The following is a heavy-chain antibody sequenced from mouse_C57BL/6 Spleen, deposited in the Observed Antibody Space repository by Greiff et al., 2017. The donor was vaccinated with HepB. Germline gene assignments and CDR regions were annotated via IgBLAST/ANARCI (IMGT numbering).Heavy chain of an antibody. Sequence: EVMLVESEGGLVQPGSSMKLSCTASGFTFSDYYMAWVRQVPEKGLEWVANINYDGSSTYYLDSLKSRFIISRDNAKNILYLQMSSLKSEDTATYYCARAPYDYEAYYAMDYWGQGTSVTVSS. J-gene: IGHJ4*01. CDR2: INYDGSST. D-gene: IGHD2-4*01. V-gene: IGHV5-16*01. CDR1: GFTFSDYY. CDR3: ARAPYDYEAYYAMDY.